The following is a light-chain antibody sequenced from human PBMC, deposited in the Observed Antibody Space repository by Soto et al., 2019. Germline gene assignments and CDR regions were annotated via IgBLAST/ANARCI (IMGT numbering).Light chain of an antibody. J-gene: IGKJ1*01. CDR1: QSVSSSY. Sequence: EIVLTQSPGTLSLSPGEGATLSCRASQSVSSSYLAWYQQKPGQAPRLLIYGASSSATGIPDRFSGGGSGTDFTIPISRLEPEDFAVYYCHQYDNSTWTFGQGTKVAIK. V-gene: IGKV3-20*01. CDR2: GAS. CDR3: HQYDNSTWT.